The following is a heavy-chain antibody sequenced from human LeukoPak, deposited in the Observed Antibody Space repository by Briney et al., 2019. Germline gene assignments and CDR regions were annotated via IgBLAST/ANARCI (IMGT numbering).Heavy chain of an antibody. J-gene: IGHJ4*02. CDR2: IDNRGSR. CDR3: ARALASDGSGSYHY. D-gene: IGHD3-10*01. CDR1: GGSFSGYY. V-gene: IGHV4-34*01. Sequence: SETLSLTCAVYGGSFSGYYCSWIRQPPGKGLEWVGEIDNRGSRNHNPSLKSRVTISLDTSKNQFSLKLSSVTPADTAVCYCARALASDGSGSYHYWGQGTLVTVSS.